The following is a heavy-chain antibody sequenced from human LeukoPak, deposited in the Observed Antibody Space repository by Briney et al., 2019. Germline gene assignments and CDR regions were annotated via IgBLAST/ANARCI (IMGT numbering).Heavy chain of an antibody. D-gene: IGHD5-24*01. J-gene: IGHJ4*02. CDR3: ARGHRGYNRSYYFDY. CDR2: INHSGST. CDR1: GGSFSGYY. Sequence: PSETLSLTCAAYGGSFSGYYWSWIRQPPGKGLEWIGEINHSGSTNYNPSLKSRVTISVDTSKNQFSLKLSSVTAADTAVYYCARGHRGYNRSYYFDYWGQGTLVTVSS. V-gene: IGHV4-34*01.